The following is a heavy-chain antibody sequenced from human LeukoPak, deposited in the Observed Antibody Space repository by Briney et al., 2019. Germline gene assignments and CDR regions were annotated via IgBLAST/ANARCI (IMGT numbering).Heavy chain of an antibody. Sequence: SQTLSLTCTVSGGSISSGDYYWSWIRQPPGKGLEWIGYIYYSGSTYYNPSLKSRVTISVDTSKNQFSLKLSSVTAADTAVYYCARDPPMYSSTYPIWGQGTMVTVSS. CDR1: GGSISSGDYY. D-gene: IGHD6-6*01. CDR3: ARDPPMYSSTYPI. CDR2: IYYSGST. J-gene: IGHJ3*02. V-gene: IGHV4-30-4*08.